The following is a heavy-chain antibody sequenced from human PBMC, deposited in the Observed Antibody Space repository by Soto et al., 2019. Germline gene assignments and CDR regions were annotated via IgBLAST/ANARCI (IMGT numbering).Heavy chain of an antibody. J-gene: IGHJ4*02. Sequence: PCGSLRLSCAASGITVRSNYMSWVRQAPGKGLEWVSVIYNGGSTSYADSVKGRFTISRDNSKNTVYLQMNSLRAEDTAVYYCARERLYGHASAWGQGTMVTVS. CDR2: IYNGGST. D-gene: IGHD3-10*01. CDR1: GITVRSNY. CDR3: ARERLYGHASA. V-gene: IGHV3-53*01.